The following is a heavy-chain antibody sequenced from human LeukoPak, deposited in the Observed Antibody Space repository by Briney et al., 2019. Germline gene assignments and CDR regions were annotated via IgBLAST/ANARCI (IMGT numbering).Heavy chain of an antibody. J-gene: IGHJ6*02. D-gene: IGHD2-15*01. Sequence: SETLSLTCTVSGGSIFSYYWSWIRQPPGKGLEWIGYIYYSGSTNYNPSLKSRVTISVDTSKNQFSLKLSSVTAADTAVYYCARENGCSGGSCYSDPGYYYYGMDVWGQGTTVTVSS. V-gene: IGHV4-59*01. CDR3: ARENGCSGGSCYSDPGYYYYGMDV. CDR1: GGSIFSYY. CDR2: IYYSGST.